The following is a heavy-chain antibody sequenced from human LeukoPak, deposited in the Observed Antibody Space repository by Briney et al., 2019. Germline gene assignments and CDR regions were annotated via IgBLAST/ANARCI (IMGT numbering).Heavy chain of an antibody. CDR1: GGTFSSYA. CDR2: IIPILGMA. CDR3: TRGPPLYYYDSSGLPDFDY. D-gene: IGHD3-22*01. J-gene: IGHJ4*02. V-gene: IGHV1-69*10. Sequence: VKVSCKASGGTFSSYAISWVRQAPGQGLEWMGRIIPILGMANYAQKFQGRVTITADKSTSTAYMELSSLRSEDTAVYYCTRGPPLYYYDSSGLPDFDYWGQGTLVTVSS.